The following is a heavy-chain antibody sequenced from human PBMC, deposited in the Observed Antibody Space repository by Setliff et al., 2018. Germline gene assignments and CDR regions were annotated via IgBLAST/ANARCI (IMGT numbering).Heavy chain of an antibody. D-gene: IGHD6-13*01. CDR2: IYYSGST. Sequence: SETLSLTCAVSGYSISSSYYWGWIRQPPGKGLEWIGSIYYSGSTYYNPSLKSRVTISVDTSKNQFSLKLSSVTAADTAVCYCARRGMGSSWFQGYFDYWGQGTLVTVSS. CDR1: GYSISSSYY. V-gene: IGHV4-39*01. CDR3: ARRGMGSSWFQGYFDY. J-gene: IGHJ4*02.